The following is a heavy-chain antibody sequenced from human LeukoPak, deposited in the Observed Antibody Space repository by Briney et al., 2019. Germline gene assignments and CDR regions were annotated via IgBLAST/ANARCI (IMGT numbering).Heavy chain of an antibody. J-gene: IGHJ4*02. CDR3: ARDPNDYSNYEAVDY. V-gene: IGHV3-11*04. D-gene: IGHD4-11*01. CDR1: GFTFSDYY. Sequence: GGSLRLSCAASGFTFSDYYMSWIRQAPGKGLEWVSYISSSGSTIYYADSVKGRFTISRDNAKNSLYLQMNSLRAEDTAVYYCARDPNDYSNYEAVDYWGQGTLVTVSS. CDR2: ISSSGSTI.